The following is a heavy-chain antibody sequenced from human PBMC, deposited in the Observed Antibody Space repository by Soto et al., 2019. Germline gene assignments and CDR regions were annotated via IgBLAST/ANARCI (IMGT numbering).Heavy chain of an antibody. V-gene: IGHV3-21*01. CDR3: GRAIGRGMIRD. CDR2: IYSSGTFI. D-gene: IGHD3-16*01. J-gene: IGHJ4*02. CDR1: GFIFRTYG. Sequence: EAQLVVSGGGLVKPGGSLRLSCKASGFIFRTYGMTWVRQAPGKGLAWVSSIYSSGTFIYYADSVKGRFTISRDDAKNTLFLQMNRLRAEDTAVYYCGRAIGRGMIRDWGQGTLVTVSS.